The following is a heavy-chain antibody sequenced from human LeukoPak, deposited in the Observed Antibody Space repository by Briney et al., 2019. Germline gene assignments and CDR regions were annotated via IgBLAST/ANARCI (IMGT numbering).Heavy chain of an antibody. V-gene: IGHV3-33*01. CDR3: ARGGNIWNYRSYFDY. D-gene: IGHD1-7*01. J-gene: IGHJ4*02. CDR1: GFTFSSYV. Sequence: PGGSLRLSCAASGFTFSSYVMHWVRQAPGKGLEWVAVIWYDGGDKYYADSVKGRFTISRDNSKNTLYLQMISLRAEDTAVYYCARGGNIWNYRSYFDYWGQGTLVTVSS. CDR2: IWYDGGDK.